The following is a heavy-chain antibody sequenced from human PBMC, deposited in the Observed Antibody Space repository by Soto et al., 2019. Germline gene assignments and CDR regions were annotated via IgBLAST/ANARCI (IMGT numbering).Heavy chain of an antibody. J-gene: IGHJ5*02. CDR1: GYSFTSYW. CDR3: ATTLPGYSGSPKTPFDP. D-gene: IGHD1-26*01. CDR2: IDPSDSYT. V-gene: IGHV5-10-1*01. Sequence: GESLEISCKGSGYSFTSYWISCVRQMPGKGLEWMGMIDPSDSYTNYSPSFQGHVTISADKSISTAYLQWSSLKASDTAMYYCATTLPGYSGSPKTPFDPWGEGTLVTVS.